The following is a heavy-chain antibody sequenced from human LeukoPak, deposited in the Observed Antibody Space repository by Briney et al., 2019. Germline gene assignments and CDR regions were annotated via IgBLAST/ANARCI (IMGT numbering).Heavy chain of an antibody. D-gene: IGHD3-16*01. J-gene: IGHJ2*01. CDR2: ISYVGNNK. Sequence: PGRSLRLSCAASGFTFSSYAMHWVRQAPGKGLEWVAVISYVGNNKYYADSVKGRFTISRDNSKNTLYLQMNSLRVEDTAVYFCAKSGDYVRYFDLWGRGTLVTVSS. V-gene: IGHV3-30*18. CDR1: GFTFSSYA. CDR3: AKSGDYVRYFDL.